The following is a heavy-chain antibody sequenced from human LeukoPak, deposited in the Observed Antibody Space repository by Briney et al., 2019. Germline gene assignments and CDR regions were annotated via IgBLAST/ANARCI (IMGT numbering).Heavy chain of an antibody. V-gene: IGHV1-8*01. J-gene: IGHJ4*02. CDR2: MNPNSGNT. Sequence: PWAPVKVSCKASGYTFTSYDINWVRQATGQGLEWMGWMNPNSGNTGYAQKFQGRVTMTRNTSISTAYMELSSLRSEDTAVYYCARGELTWDYYFDYWGQGTLVTVSS. D-gene: IGHD1-26*01. CDR1: GYTFTSYD. CDR3: ARGELTWDYYFDY.